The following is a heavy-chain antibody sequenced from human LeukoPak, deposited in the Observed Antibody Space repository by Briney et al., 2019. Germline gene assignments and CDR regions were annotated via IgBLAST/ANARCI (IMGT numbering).Heavy chain of an antibody. J-gene: IGHJ4*02. CDR1: GFTFSSYE. CDR2: ISSSGSTI. V-gene: IGHV3-48*03. CDR3: ARHRDGYNFGFGY. Sequence: GGSLRLSCAASGFTFSSYEMNWVRQAPGKGLEWVSYISSSGSTIYYADSVKGRFTISRDDAKNSLYLQMNSLRAEDTAVYYCARHRDGYNFGFGYWGQGTLVTVSS. D-gene: IGHD5-24*01.